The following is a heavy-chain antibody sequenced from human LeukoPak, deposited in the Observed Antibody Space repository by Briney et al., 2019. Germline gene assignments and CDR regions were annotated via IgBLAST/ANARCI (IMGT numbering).Heavy chain of an antibody. J-gene: IGHJ6*03. CDR2: INSDGSST. V-gene: IGHV3-74*01. CDR1: GFTFSSYW. Sequence: GGSLRLSCAASGFTFSSYWMHWVRQAPGKGLVWVSRINSDGSSTSYADSVKGRFTISRDNAKNTLYLQMNSLRAEDTAVYYCARSHRYYYYYMDVWGKGTTVTVSS. CDR3: ARSHRYYYYYMDV.